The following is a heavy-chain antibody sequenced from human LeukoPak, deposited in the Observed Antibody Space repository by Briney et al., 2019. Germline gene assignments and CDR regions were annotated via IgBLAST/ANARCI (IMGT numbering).Heavy chain of an antibody. V-gene: IGHV4-39*07. CDR1: GGAISSSSHH. D-gene: IGHD6-6*01. J-gene: IGHJ4*02. CDR3: ASSSSWEVFDY. CDR2: IYYSGST. Sequence: SETLSLTCTVSGGAISSSSHHGAWIRQPPGRGLEWNGNIYYSGSTYYNPSLKSRVTISVDTSKKQFSLELTSVTAAGTAIYYGASSSSWEVFDYWGQGTLVTVSS.